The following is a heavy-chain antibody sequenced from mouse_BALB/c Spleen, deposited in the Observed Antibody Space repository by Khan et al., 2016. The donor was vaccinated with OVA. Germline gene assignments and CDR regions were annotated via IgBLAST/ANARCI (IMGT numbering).Heavy chain of an antibody. CDR1: GYSFTLYY. D-gene: IGHD2-14*01. V-gene: IGHV1-26*01. J-gene: IGHJ3*01. CDR2: VNPNTDNI. Sequence: VQLQQSGPDLVKPGASVKISCKASGYSFTLYYMSWVKQSHGKSLEWIGRVNPNTDNINYNQEFKGKAILTVDKSSNTAYMELRSLTSEDSAVYFCARGYDVFASWGQGNLVTVSA. CDR3: ARGYDVFAS.